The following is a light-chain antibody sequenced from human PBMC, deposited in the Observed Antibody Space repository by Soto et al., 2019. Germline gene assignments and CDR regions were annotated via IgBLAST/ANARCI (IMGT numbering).Light chain of an antibody. CDR2: XAS. V-gene: IGKV1-5*02. CDR3: QYYDSYCT. J-gene: IGKJ4*02. CDR1: QITSNW. Sequence: SAANVPATHADRSTLIRRASQITSNWLSWYPRKPGKAPKRQIYXASNLESGVPSIFSGSGCGTEFTITISRLPPDDAGAYCWQYYDSYCTFGEGTKVDI.